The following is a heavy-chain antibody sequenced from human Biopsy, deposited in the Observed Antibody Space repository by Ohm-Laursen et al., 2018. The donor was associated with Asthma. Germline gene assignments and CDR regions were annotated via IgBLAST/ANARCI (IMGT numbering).Heavy chain of an antibody. CDR2: VFYTGIT. CDR1: GFSMDTNSYF. D-gene: IGHD6-13*01. CDR3: VRGSSSWHHGPFHYYYGLDV. Sequence: GTLSLTCTISGFSMDTNSYFWGWIRQPPGKGLEWIGGVFYTGITYYNPSLESRVTVSADTSKNQFSLKLTSVTAADTAVYYCVRGSSSWHHGPFHYYYGLDVWGQGTTATVSS. V-gene: IGHV4-39*01. J-gene: IGHJ6*02.